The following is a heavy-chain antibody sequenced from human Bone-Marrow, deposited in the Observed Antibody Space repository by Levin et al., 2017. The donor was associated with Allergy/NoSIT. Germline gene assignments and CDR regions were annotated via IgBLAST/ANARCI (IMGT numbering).Heavy chain of an antibody. V-gene: IGHV3-73*01. CDR2: IRSKANGYAT. D-gene: IGHD6-13*01. CDR1: GFTFSGSA. Sequence: PGGSLRLSCAASGFTFSGSAMHWVRQASGKGLEWVGRIRSKANGYATAYAASVKGRFTISRDDSKNTAYLQMNSLKTGDTAVYYCTKEVVSSSWEEDAWYFDLWGRGTLVTVSS. CDR3: TKEVVSSSWEEDAWYFDL. J-gene: IGHJ2*01.